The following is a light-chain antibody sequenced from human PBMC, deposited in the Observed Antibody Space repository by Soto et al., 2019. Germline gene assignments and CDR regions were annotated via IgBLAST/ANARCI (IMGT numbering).Light chain of an antibody. CDR1: SSDIGTYNL. CDR3: CSYAGRNTFV. J-gene: IGLJ3*02. Sequence: QSALTQPASVSGSPGQSITLSCTGTSSDIGTYNLVSWYQQHPGKAPQLLVYEGSRRPSGSSHRFSGSKSGNTASLTISGLQAEDDADYYCCSYAGRNTFVFGGGTQLTVL. CDR2: EGS. V-gene: IGLV2-23*03.